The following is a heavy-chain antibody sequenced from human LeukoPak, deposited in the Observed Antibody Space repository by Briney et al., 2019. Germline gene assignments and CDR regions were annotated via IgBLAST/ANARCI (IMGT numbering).Heavy chain of an antibody. D-gene: IGHD1-26*01. Sequence: GGSLRLSCVASGFTFSDYYMSWIRQAPGKGLECVSYISSSGGTIYYADSVKGRFTISRDNAKNSLYLQMNSLRAEGTAVYYCARDREPTDAFDIWGQGTMVTVSS. CDR1: GFTFSDYY. J-gene: IGHJ3*02. CDR3: ARDREPTDAFDI. CDR2: ISSSGGTI. V-gene: IGHV3-11*01.